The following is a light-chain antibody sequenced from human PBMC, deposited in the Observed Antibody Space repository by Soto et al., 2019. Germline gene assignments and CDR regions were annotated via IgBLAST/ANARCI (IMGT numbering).Light chain of an antibody. CDR2: DNN. J-gene: IGLJ1*01. Sequence: QSVLTQQPPSVSAAPGQRVTISCSGSSSNIGKNFVSWYQHLPGAAPRLLIYDNNKRPAGIPDRFSASKSGTSATLGITGLQTGDEGEYYCGAWDSSVSAYAFGSGTKLTVL. CDR3: GAWDSSVSAYA. CDR1: SSNIGKNF. V-gene: IGLV1-51*01.